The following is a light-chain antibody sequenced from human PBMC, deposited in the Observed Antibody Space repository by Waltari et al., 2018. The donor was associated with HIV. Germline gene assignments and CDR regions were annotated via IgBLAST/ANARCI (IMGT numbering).Light chain of an antibody. J-gene: IGLJ3*02. CDR3: SSYTAAALGV. CDR2: VVS. CDR1: SSDVGGYNY. Sequence: QSALTQPASVSGSPGQSITISCTGTSSDVGGYNYVSCYQQHPGKAPKLMIYVVSKRPSGVSNRFSGSKSGNTASLTISGLQAEDEADYYCSSYTAAALGVFGGGTKLTVL. V-gene: IGLV2-14*01.